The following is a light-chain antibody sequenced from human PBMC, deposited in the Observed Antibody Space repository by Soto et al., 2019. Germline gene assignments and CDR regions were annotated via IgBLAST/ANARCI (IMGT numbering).Light chain of an antibody. CDR2: DVS. V-gene: IGLV2-14*03. Sequence: QSALTQPASVSGSPGQSITISCTGTSSDVGAYTFVSWYQQHPDKVTKLMIFDVSRRPSGVSDRFSGSKSGNTASLTISGLQPEDEADYYCSSYTSSSTHVFGSGTKVTVL. CDR1: SSDVGAYTF. J-gene: IGLJ1*01. CDR3: SSYTSSSTHV.